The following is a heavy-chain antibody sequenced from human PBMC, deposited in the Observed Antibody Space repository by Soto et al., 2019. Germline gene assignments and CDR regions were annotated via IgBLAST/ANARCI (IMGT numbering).Heavy chain of an antibody. J-gene: IGHJ5*02. D-gene: IGHD3-16*02. Sequence: GGSLRLSCTASGFTFGDYAMSWFRQAPGKGLEWVGFIRSKAYGGTTEYAASVKGRFTISRDDSKSIAYLQMNSLKTEDTAVYYCTRALRMITFGGVIVNWFDPWGQGTLVTVSS. CDR2: IRSKAYGGTT. CDR3: TRALRMITFGGVIVNWFDP. CDR1: GFTFGDYA. V-gene: IGHV3-49*03.